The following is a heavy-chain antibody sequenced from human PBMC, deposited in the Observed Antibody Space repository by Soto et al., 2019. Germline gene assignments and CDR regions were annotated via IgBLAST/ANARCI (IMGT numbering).Heavy chain of an antibody. D-gene: IGHD3-9*01. CDR1: GFTVSSNY. CDR3: ASGELRYFDWLPPFDY. Sequence: GGSLRLSCAASGFTVSSNYMSWVRQAPGKGLEWVSVIYSGGSTYYADSVKGRFTISRHNSKNTLYLQMNSLRAEDTAVYYCASGELRYFDWLPPFDYWGQGTLVTVSS. V-gene: IGHV3-53*04. J-gene: IGHJ4*02. CDR2: IYSGGST.